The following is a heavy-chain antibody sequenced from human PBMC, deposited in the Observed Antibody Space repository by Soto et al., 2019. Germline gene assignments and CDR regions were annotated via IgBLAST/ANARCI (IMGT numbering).Heavy chain of an antibody. Sequence: QVPLVQSGAEVKKPGSSVKVSCKASGGTFSSYAISWVRQAPGQGLEWMGGIIPIFGTANYAQKFQGRVTITADESTSTAYMELSSLRSEDTAVYYCARARDCSSTSCYVEYYYYGMDVWGQGTTVTVSS. CDR1: GGTFSSYA. CDR3: ARARDCSSTSCYVEYYYYGMDV. J-gene: IGHJ6*02. D-gene: IGHD2-2*01. V-gene: IGHV1-69*01. CDR2: IIPIFGTA.